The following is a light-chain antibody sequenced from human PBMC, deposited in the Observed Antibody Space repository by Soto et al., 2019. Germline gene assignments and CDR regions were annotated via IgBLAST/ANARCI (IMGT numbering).Light chain of an antibody. V-gene: IGKV3-11*01. CDR2: DAS. CDR1: QSISSY. CDR3: QHRSNWPWT. Sequence: EVVLTQSPATLSLSPGERATLSCRASQSISSYLAWYQHQPGQAPRLLIYDASNRATGIPARFSGSGSGTDFTLTISSLEPEDFAVYYCQHRSNWPWTFGQGTKVEIK. J-gene: IGKJ1*01.